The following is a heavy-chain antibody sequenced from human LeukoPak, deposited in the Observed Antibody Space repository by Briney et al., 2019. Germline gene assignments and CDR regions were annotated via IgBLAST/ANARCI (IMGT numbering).Heavy chain of an antibody. V-gene: IGHV3-23*01. CDR1: GFTFSGYG. J-gene: IGHJ4*02. D-gene: IGHD2-15*01. CDR3: ANVWGVVVAATLLLANY. Sequence: PGGSLRLSCTASGFTFSGYGMSWVRQAPGKGLEWVSSISSSGGSTYYADSVKGRFTISRDNSKNTLYLQMNSLSPEDTAVYYCANVWGVVVAATLLLANYWGQGTLVTVSS. CDR2: ISSSGGST.